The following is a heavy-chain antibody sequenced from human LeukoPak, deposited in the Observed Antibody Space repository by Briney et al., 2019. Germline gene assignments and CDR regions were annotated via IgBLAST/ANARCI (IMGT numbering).Heavy chain of an antibody. Sequence: SETLSLTCTVSGGSIDSYYWNWIRQPPGKGLERIGYIYYSGNTKYNPSLTGRVTISVDTSKNQFSLKLSSVTAADTAVYYCARWRYSSTHRPFDYWGQGTLVTVSS. V-gene: IGHV4-59*08. D-gene: IGHD6-13*01. CDR2: IYYSGNT. J-gene: IGHJ4*02. CDR3: ARWRYSSTHRPFDY. CDR1: GGSIDSYY.